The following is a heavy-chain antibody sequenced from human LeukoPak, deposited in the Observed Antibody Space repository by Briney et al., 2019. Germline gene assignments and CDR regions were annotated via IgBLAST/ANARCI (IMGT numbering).Heavy chain of an antibody. CDR1: GFTFSSYG. D-gene: IGHD6-13*01. V-gene: IGHV3-33*01. J-gene: IGHJ4*02. CDR2: IWYDGSNK. CDR3: ARDPSRPYSSSWLDY. Sequence: GRSLRLSCAASGFTFSSYGMHWVRQAPGKGLEWVAVIWYDGSNKYYADSVKGRFTISRDNSKNTLYLQMNSLRAEDTAVYYCARDPSRPYSSSWLDYWGQGTLVGVSS.